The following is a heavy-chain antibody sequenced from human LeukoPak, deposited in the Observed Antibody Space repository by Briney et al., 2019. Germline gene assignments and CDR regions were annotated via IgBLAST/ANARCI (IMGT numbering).Heavy chain of an antibody. CDR3: ARAPGTTFDY. D-gene: IGHD4-17*01. V-gene: IGHV4-39*01. Sequence: SETLSLTCTVSGGSISSSSYYWGRIRQPPGKGLEWIVSINHSWSTYYNPSLKSRVTISVDTSKNQFSLKLTSVTAADTAVYYCARAPGTTFDYWGHGNMVTVSS. CDR1: GGSISSSSYY. J-gene: IGHJ4*01. CDR2: INHSWST.